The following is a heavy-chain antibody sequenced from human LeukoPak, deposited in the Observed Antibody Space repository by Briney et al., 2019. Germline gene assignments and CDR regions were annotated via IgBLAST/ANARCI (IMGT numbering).Heavy chain of an antibody. V-gene: IGHV4-31*03. CDR3: ARVGGDIVVVPAAYDAFDI. CDR2: IYYSGST. J-gene: IGHJ3*02. Sequence: TSETLSLTCTVSGGSISSGGYYWSWIRQHPGKGLEWIGYIYYSGSTYYNPSLKSRVTISVDTSKNQFSLKLSSVTAADTAVYYCARVGGDIVVVPAAYDAFDIWGQGTMVTVSS. CDR1: GGSISSGGYY. D-gene: IGHD2-2*01.